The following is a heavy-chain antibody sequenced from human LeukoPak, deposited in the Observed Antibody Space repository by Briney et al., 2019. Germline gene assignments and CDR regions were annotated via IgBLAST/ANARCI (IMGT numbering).Heavy chain of an antibody. Sequence: KPSETLSLTCTVSGGSISSYYWSWIRQPAGKGLEWIGRIYTSGSTNYNPSLKSRVTMSVDTSKNQFSLKLSSVTAADTAVYYCARGPRLRYFDWSRGNWFDPWGQGTLVTVSS. V-gene: IGHV4-4*07. D-gene: IGHD3-9*01. J-gene: IGHJ5*02. CDR1: GGSISSYY. CDR3: ARGPRLRYFDWSRGNWFDP. CDR2: IYTSGST.